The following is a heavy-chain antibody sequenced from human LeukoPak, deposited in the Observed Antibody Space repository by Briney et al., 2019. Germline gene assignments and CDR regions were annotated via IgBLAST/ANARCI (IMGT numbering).Heavy chain of an antibody. Sequence: SETLSLTCAVFGGSFSGYYWSWLRQPPGKGLEWIGEINQSGGTNYNPSLKSRVIISIDTSKNQLSLKLSSVTAADTAVYYCAINDGSGSYFKSDYWGQGTLVTVSS. D-gene: IGHD3-10*01. CDR2: INQSGGT. J-gene: IGHJ4*02. CDR3: AINDGSGSYFKSDY. V-gene: IGHV4-34*01. CDR1: GGSFSGYY.